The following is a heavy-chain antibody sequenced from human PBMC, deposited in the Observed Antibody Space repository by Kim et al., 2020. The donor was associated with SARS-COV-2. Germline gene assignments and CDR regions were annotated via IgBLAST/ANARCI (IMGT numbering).Heavy chain of an antibody. D-gene: IGHD3-3*01. CDR1: GGSISSYY. J-gene: IGHJ4*01. V-gene: IGHV4-59*01. CDR3: ARGGTIFGVVIEPFDY. CDR2: IYYSGST. Sequence: SETLSLTCTVSGGSISSYYWSWIRQPPGKGLEWIGYIYYSGSTNYNPSLTSRFTISVDTSKNQYSLKLSSVTAADTAVYYCARGGTIFGVVIEPFDYWG.